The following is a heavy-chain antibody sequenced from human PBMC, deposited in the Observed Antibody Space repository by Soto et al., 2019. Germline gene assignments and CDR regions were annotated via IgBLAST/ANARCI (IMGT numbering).Heavy chain of an antibody. V-gene: IGHV3-23*01. CDR2: ISGSGGST. CDR3: ASSTGGFDY. CDR1: GFTFSSNA. J-gene: IGHJ4*02. Sequence: EVQLLESGGGLVQPGGSWRFSLEASGFTFSSNAMSGAAQAPGKGLEWASAISGSGGSTYYADSVKGRFTISRDNSKNTLYLQMNSLRAEDTAVYYCASSTGGFDYWGQGTLVTVSS. D-gene: IGHD4-17*01.